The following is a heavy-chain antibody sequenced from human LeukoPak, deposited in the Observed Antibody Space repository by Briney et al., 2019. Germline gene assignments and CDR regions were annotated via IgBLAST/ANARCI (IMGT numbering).Heavy chain of an antibody. CDR3: AKIGSGSYYNPFDY. CDR2: IRYDGSNK. CDR1: GFTFSSYG. Sequence: GGSLRLSCAASGFTFSSYGMHWVRQAPGKGLEWVAFIRYDGSNKYYADSVKGRFTISRDNSKNTVWLQMNSLRPEDTAVYNCAKIGSGSYYNPFDYWGQGTLVTVSS. V-gene: IGHV3-30*02. J-gene: IGHJ4*02. D-gene: IGHD3-10*01.